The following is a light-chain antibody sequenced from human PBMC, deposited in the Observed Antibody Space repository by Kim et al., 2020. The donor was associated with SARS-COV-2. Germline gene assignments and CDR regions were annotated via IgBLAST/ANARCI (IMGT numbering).Light chain of an antibody. J-gene: IGKJ5*01. CDR1: EDNRNY. CDR3: KQYNGYPT. Sequence: SEAVGDIVTNQRRRWEDNRNYLGWLQQKPGEAPKSLSYGAATLNGGVPSQCSGSGSGADFTNTSSSLQPEDFATYYCKQYNGYPTFGQGTRLEIK. V-gene: IGKV1-16*02. CDR2: GAA.